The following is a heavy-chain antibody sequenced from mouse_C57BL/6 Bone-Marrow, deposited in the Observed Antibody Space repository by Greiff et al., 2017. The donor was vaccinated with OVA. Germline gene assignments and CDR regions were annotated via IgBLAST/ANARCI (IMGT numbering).Heavy chain of an antibody. CDR2: ISYDGSN. CDR1: GYSITSGYY. J-gene: IGHJ4*01. V-gene: IGHV3-6*01. CDR3: AGFYYGSSYGYAMDY. Sequence: DVKLQESGPGLVKPSQSLSLTCSVTGYSITSGYYWNWIRQFPGNKLEWMGYISYDGSNNYNPSLKNRISITRDTSKNQFFLKLNSVTTEDTATYYCAGFYYGSSYGYAMDYWGQGTSVTVSS. D-gene: IGHD1-1*01.